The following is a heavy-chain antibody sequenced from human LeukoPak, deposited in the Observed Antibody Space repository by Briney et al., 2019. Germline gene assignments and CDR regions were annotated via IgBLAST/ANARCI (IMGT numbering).Heavy chain of an antibody. D-gene: IGHD2-2*01. CDR3: ARDGCSSSTCSHGGNWFDP. CDR1: GGTFSSYA. CDR2: IIPIFGTA. J-gene: IGHJ5*02. V-gene: IGHV1-69*13. Sequence: ASVKVSCKASGGTFSSYAISWVRQAPGQGLEWMGGIIPIFGTANYAQKFQGRVTITADESTSTAYMELSSLRSEDTAVYYCARDGCSSSTCSHGGNWFDPWGQGTLVTVSS.